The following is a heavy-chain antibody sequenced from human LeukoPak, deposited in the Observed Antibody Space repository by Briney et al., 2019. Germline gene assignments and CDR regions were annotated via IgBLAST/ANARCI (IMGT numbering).Heavy chain of an antibody. D-gene: IGHD2-2*01. J-gene: IGHJ3*02. CDR2: ISGRGGST. Sequence: LSGGSLRLSCAASGFTFSSYAMSWVRQAPGKGLEWVSAISGRGGSTYYGDSVKGRFTISRDNFKNTLYLQMNSPRAEDTAVYYCAKEDQEGDAFDIWGQGTMVTVSS. CDR1: GFTFSSYA. V-gene: IGHV3-23*01. CDR3: AKEDQEGDAFDI.